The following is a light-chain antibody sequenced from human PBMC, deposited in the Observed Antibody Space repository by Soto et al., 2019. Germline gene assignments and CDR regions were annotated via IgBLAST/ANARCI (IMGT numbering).Light chain of an antibody. CDR3: QQYNNWPTWT. Sequence: IEMTQSPATLSVSPGERATLSCRASQSVSSYSAWYQQKPGKAPSLLIYGASTRATGVPARFSGSGSGTAFTLTISSLLSEDFAVYYCQQYNNWPTWTFGQGTKVEIK. V-gene: IGKV3-15*01. CDR2: GAS. J-gene: IGKJ1*01. CDR1: QSVSSY.